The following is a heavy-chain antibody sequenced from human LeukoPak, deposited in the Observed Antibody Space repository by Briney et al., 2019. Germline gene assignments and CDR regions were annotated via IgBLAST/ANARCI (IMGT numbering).Heavy chain of an antibody. CDR3: ARGRKYSSLYYYYYMDV. CDR2: IYYSGST. V-gene: IGHV4-59*12. Sequence: SETLSLTCTVSGGSISSYYWSWIRQPPGKGLKWIGYIYYSGSTNYNPSLKSRVTMSVDTSKNQFSLKLSSVTAADTAVYYCARGRKYSSLYYYYYMDVWGKGTTVTVSS. D-gene: IGHD6-13*01. CDR1: GGSISSYY. J-gene: IGHJ6*03.